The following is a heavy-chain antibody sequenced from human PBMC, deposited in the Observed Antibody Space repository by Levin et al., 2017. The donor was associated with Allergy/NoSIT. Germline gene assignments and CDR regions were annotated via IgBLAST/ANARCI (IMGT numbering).Heavy chain of an antibody. CDR1: GGTFSSYA. CDR2: IIPIFGTA. D-gene: IGHD3-10*01. CDR3: ARSLGGTMVRGVIKDYYYGMDV. Sequence: SVKVSCKASGGTFSSYAISWVRQAPGQGLEWMGGIIPIFGTANYAQKFQGRVTITADESTSTAYMELSSLRSEDTAVYYCARSLGGTMVRGVIKDYYYGMDVWGQGTTVTVSS. J-gene: IGHJ6*02. V-gene: IGHV1-69*13.